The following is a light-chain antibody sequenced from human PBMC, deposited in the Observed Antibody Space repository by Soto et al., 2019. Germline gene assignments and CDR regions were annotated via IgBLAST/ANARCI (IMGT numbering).Light chain of an antibody. CDR2: GAP. CDR1: QSVSSNY. V-gene: IGKV3-20*01. Sequence: DIVLTQSPATLSLSPGQTATLSCRASQSVSSNYLAWYQRKPGQAPRLLISGAPSRATAIPDRFSGSASGTDFTLTISRLEPEDFAVYYCQQYGDSPRTFGQGTKV. J-gene: IGKJ1*01. CDR3: QQYGDSPRT.